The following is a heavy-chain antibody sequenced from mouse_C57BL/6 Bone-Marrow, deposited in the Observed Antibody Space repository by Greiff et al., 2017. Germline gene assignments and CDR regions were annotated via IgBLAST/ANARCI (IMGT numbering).Heavy chain of an antibody. CDR2: IYPGDGDT. V-gene: IGHV1-80*01. J-gene: IGHJ1*03. D-gene: IGHD1-1*01. CDR1: GYAFSSYW. Sequence: VQLQQSGAELVKPGASVKISCKASGYAFSSYWMNWVKQRPGKGLEWIGHIYPGDGDTNYNGKFKGKATLTADKSSSTAYMQLSSLTSEDSAVYFCARPTVVDWYFDVWGTGTTVTVSS. CDR3: ARPTVVDWYFDV.